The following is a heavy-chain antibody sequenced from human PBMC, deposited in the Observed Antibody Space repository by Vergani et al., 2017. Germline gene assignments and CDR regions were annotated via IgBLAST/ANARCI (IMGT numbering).Heavy chain of an antibody. CDR3: ARGAPRGQQLGY. CDR1: GGSFSGYY. J-gene: IGHJ4*02. CDR2: INHSGST. V-gene: IGHV4-34*01. D-gene: IGHD6-13*01. Sequence: QVQLQQWGAGLLKPSETLSLTCAVYGGSFSGYYWSWIRQPPGKGLEWIGEINHSGSTNYNPSLKSRVTISVDTSKNQFSLKLSSVTAADTAVYYCARGAPRGQQLGYWGQGTLVTVSS.